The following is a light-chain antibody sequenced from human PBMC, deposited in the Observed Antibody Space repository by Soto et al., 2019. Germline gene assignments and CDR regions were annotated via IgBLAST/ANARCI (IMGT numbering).Light chain of an antibody. CDR2: DAS. CDR1: QTISSW. CDR3: QQYSSYPWT. J-gene: IGKJ1*01. V-gene: IGKV1-5*01. Sequence: DIQMTQSPSTLSASVGDRVTITCRPSQTISSWLAWYQQKPGRAPNLLTYDASSLESGVPSRLSGSGSGTEFTLTISSLQPDDFATYYCQQYSSYPWTFGQGTKVEIK.